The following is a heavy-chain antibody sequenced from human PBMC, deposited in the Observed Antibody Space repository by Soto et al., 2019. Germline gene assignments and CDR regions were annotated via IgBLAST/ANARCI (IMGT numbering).Heavy chain of an antibody. V-gene: IGHV4-39*01. CDR1: GGSMSSSSYY. CDR3: ARRQDYYDSSGYYNDAFDI. CDR2: VYHSGSS. Sequence: QLQLQESGPGLVKPAETLSLICSVSGGSMSSSSYYWGWIRQPPGKGLEWIGNVYHSGSSYYNPSLKRRLTISVHPSKNQFSLTLNSVTAADTAVYYCARRQDYYDSSGYYNDAFDIWGQGTEVTVSS. D-gene: IGHD3-22*01. J-gene: IGHJ3*02.